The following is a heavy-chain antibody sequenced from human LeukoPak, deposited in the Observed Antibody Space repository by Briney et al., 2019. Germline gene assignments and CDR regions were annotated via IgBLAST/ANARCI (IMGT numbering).Heavy chain of an antibody. Sequence: PGGSLRLSCAASGFTFSSYSMNWVRQAPGKGLEWVSYSSSSSSYIYYADSVKGRFTISRDNAKNSLYLQMNSLRAEDTAVYYCVRNRGAMIQGAFDIWGPGTMVTVSS. J-gene: IGHJ3*02. D-gene: IGHD3-10*01. CDR3: VRNRGAMIQGAFDI. CDR2: SSSSSSYI. CDR1: GFTFSSYS. V-gene: IGHV3-21*01.